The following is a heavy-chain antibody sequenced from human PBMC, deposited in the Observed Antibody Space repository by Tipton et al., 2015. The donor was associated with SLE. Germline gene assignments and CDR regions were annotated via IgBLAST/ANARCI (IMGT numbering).Heavy chain of an antibody. V-gene: IGHV4-4*07. CDR3: ARIRPRHGDPFDF. J-gene: IGHJ4*02. CDR1: GDSVGTNY. CDR2: LYGSGSPT. Sequence: TLSLTCTVSGDSVGTNYWNWIRQPAGKGLEWIGRLYGSGSPTHYNPSLEGRVTVSVDTSQNQVSLKLTSVTAADTAVYYCARIRPRHGDPFDFWGQGTLVTVSS. D-gene: IGHD4-17*01.